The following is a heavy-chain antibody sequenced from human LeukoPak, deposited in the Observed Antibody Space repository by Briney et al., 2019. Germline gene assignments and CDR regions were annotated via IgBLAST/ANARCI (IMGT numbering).Heavy chain of an antibody. V-gene: IGHV3-74*01. CDR2: INSDGSST. CDR3: TRGSGYSVFDD. J-gene: IGHJ4*02. CDR1: GFTFSSYW. Sequence: GGSLRLSCAASGFTFSSYWMNWVRQAPGKGLVWVSRINSDGSSTNYADSVKGRFTISRDNAKNTLYLQMSSLRAEDTAVYYRTRGSGYSVFDDWGQGTLVTVSS. D-gene: IGHD5-24*01.